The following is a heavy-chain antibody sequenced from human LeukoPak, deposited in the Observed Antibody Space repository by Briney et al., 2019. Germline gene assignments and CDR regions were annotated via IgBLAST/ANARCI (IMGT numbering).Heavy chain of an antibody. CDR3: ARDPGTRADYYMDV. V-gene: IGHV3-66*02. Sequence: GGPLRLSCAASGFTVSSNYMSWVRQAPGKGLEWVSVIYSGGSTYYADSVKGRFTISRDNSKNTLYLQMNSLRAEDTAVYYCARDPGTRADYYMDVWGKGTTVTVSS. J-gene: IGHJ6*03. CDR1: GFTVSSNY. D-gene: IGHD1-1*01. CDR2: IYSGGST.